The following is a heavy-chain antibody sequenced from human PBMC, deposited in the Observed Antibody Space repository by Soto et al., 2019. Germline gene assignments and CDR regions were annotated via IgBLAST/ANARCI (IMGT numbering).Heavy chain of an antibody. V-gene: IGHV3-15*01. CDR3: PKDHHSTGPKY. CDR2: IKTKTDGGTT. Sequence: PGGSLRLSCAASGFSFSDAWMTWVRQAPGAGLEWVGRIKTKTDGGTTDYAAPVKGRFTISRDASKTTLYLQMNSLKTEDTAIYSCPKDHHSTGPKYWGQGTLVTVSS. J-gene: IGHJ4*02. D-gene: IGHD1-1*01. CDR1: GFSFSDAW.